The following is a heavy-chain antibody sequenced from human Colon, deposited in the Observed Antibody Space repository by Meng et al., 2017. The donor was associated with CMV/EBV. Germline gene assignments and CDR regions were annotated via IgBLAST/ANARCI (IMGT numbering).Heavy chain of an antibody. J-gene: IGHJ4*02. CDR3: ARGADFDF. V-gene: IGHV3-21*01. Sequence: GESLKISCAASGFTFSSYAMHWVRQAPGKGLEWVSSISSSTTYIYYADSLKGRFTVSRDNAKNSLFLQMHGLRAEDTAVYYCARGADFDFWGQGTLVTVSS. D-gene: IGHD4/OR15-4a*01. CDR2: ISSSTTYI. CDR1: GFTFSSYA.